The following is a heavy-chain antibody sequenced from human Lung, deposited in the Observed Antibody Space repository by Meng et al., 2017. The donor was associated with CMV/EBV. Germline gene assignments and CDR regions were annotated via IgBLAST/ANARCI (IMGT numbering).Heavy chain of an antibody. CDR2: IYHSGST. J-gene: IGHJ4*02. CDR3: ASFPPPGKQWLVTDY. CDR1: GGSISSSNW. V-gene: IGHV4-4*02. D-gene: IGHD6-19*01. Sequence: QLRLQESSPGLVKPSGTLSLTCAVSGGSISSSNWWSWVRQPPGKGLEWIGEIYHSGSTNYNPSLKSRVTISVDKSKNQFSLKLSSVTAADTAVYYCASFPPPGKQWLVTDYWGQGTLVTVSS.